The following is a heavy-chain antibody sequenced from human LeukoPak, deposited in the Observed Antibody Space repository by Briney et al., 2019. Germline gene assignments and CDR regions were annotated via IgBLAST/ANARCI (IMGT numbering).Heavy chain of an antibody. CDR2: ISHSGST. CDR1: GDSISSGSYC. Sequence: SETLSLTCTVSGDSISSGSYCWGWLRQPPGKGLEWIASISHSGSTYYNPSLKSRVTISVDTSKNHFSLMVNSMSAADTAAYYCARHVPFESGNKRGFESWGQGTLVTVSS. J-gene: IGHJ4*02. V-gene: IGHV4-39*01. CDR3: ARHVPFESGNKRGFES. D-gene: IGHD2/OR15-2a*01.